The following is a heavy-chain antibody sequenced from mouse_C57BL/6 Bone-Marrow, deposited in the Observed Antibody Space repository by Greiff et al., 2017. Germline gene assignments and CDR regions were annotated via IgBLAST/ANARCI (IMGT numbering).Heavy chain of an antibody. CDR2: IDPENGDT. Sequence: EVQLQQSGAELVRPGASVKLSCTASGFNIKDDYMHWVKQRPEQGLEWIGWIDPENGDTEYASKFQGKATITADTSSNTAYLQLNSLTSEDTAVYYCTCNYVDYWGQGTTLTVSS. V-gene: IGHV14-4*01. J-gene: IGHJ2*01. CDR1: GFNIKDDY. CDR3: TCNYVDY.